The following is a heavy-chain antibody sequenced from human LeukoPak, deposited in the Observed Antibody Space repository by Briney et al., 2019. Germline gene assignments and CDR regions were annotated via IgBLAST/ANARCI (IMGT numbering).Heavy chain of an antibody. CDR1: GFTFSDYA. CDR2: ISYDGNNK. D-gene: IGHD1-14*01. Sequence: GSVRLSCAASGFTFSDYAMHWVRQAPGKGLEWVAVISYDGNNKEYADSVKGRFTISRDNSKGTVYLQVNSLRGEDTAVFYCARDPLNRRWGSYYFDYWGQGTLVTVSS. J-gene: IGHJ4*02. V-gene: IGHV3-30-3*01. CDR3: ARDPLNRRWGSYYFDY.